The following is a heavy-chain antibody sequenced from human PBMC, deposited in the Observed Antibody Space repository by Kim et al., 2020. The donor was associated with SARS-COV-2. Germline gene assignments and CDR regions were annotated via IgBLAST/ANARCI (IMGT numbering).Heavy chain of an antibody. D-gene: IGHD2-2*01. J-gene: IGHJ6*02. CDR3: ARDVEDIVVVPAALFYYYYGMDV. CDR1: GFTFSSYS. Sequence: GGSLRLSCAASGFTFSSYSMNWVRQAPGKGLEWVSSISSSSSYIYYADSVKGRFTISRDNAKNSLYLQMNSLRAEDTAVYYCARDVEDIVVVPAALFYYYYGMDVWGQGTTVTVSS. V-gene: IGHV3-21*01. CDR2: ISSSSSYI.